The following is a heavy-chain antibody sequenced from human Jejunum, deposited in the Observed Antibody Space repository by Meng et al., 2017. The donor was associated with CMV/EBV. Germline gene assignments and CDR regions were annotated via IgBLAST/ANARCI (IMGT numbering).Heavy chain of an antibody. CDR3: VRSSTTGGFDP. D-gene: IGHD7-27*01. CDR2: TYYRSNWST. CDR1: ADGVSSNHAA. J-gene: IGHJ5*02. Sequence: ADGVSSNHAAWNWIRQYPSRGLECLGRTYYRSNWSTDYALSVKSRITISPDTSKNQVSLHLNSLTPEDTAMYYCVRSSTTGGFDPWGQGTLVTVSS. V-gene: IGHV6-1*01.